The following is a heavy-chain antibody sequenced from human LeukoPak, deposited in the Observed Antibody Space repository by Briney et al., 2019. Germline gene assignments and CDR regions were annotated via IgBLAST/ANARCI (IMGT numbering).Heavy chain of an antibody. CDR3: ATYSGNYNNFEY. V-gene: IGHV4-59*08. D-gene: IGHD1-26*01. CDR2: IYYIGST. Sequence: PSETLSLTCSFSGGSISSYYWSWIRQPPGKGLEWIGYIYYIGSTSYYPSLKSRVTISVDTSKNQFSLKLTSVTAADTAVYYCATYSGNYNNFEYWGQGTLVTVSS. J-gene: IGHJ4*02. CDR1: GGSISSYY.